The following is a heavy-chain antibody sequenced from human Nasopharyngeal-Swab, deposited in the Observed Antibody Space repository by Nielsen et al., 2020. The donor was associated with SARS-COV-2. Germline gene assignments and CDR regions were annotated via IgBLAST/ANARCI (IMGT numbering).Heavy chain of an antibody. CDR2: ISWDGGST. D-gene: IGHD2/OR15-2a*01. CDR3: ALDGRLSTDHGAFDI. V-gene: IGHV3-43*01. J-gene: IGHJ3*02. CDR1: GFTFDDYT. Sequence: GESLKISCAASGFTFDDYTMHWVRQAPGKGLEWVSLISWDGGSTYYADSVKGRFTISRDNSKNSLYLQMNSLRTEDTALYYCALDGRLSTDHGAFDIWGQGTMVTVSS.